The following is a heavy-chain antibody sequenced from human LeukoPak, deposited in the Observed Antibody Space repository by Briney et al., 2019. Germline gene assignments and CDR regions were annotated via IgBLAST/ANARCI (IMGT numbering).Heavy chain of an antibody. J-gene: IGHJ4*02. D-gene: IGHD3-10*01. V-gene: IGHV1-69*06. CDR3: ASGPVRGVIMHDLYDC. CDR2: IIPIFGTA. CDR1: GGTFSSYA. Sequence: SVKVSCKASGGTFSSYAISWVRQAPGQGLEWMGGIIPIFGTANYAQKFQGRVTITADKSTSTAYMELSSLRSEDTAVYYCASGPVRGVIMHDLYDCWGQGTLVTVSS.